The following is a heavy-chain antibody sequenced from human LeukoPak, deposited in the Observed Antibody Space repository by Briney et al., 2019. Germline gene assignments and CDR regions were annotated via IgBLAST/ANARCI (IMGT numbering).Heavy chain of an antibody. CDR3: ARLLTGYGAVDY. CDR2: ISSSSSYI. V-gene: IGHV3-21*01. J-gene: IGHJ4*02. D-gene: IGHD3-9*01. Sequence: PGGSLRLSCAAPGFTFSSYSMNWVRQAPGKGLEWVSSISSSSSYIYYADSVKGRFTISRDNAKNSLYLQMNSLRAEDTAVYYCARLLTGYGAVDYWGQGTLVTVSS. CDR1: GFTFSSYS.